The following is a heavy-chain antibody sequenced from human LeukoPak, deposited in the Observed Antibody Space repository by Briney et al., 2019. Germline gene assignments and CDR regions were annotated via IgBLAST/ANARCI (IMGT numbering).Heavy chain of an antibody. J-gene: IGHJ4*02. Sequence: GGSLRLSCAASGLTFSNYWMDWVRQAPGKGLEWVANIKQDGSEKNYVDSVKGRFTISRDNAKNSLYLQMNSLRDEDTAIYYCARGRDQWLIDYWGQGTLVTVSS. V-gene: IGHV3-7*01. D-gene: IGHD6-19*01. CDR3: ARGRDQWLIDY. CDR2: IKQDGSEK. CDR1: GLTFSNYW.